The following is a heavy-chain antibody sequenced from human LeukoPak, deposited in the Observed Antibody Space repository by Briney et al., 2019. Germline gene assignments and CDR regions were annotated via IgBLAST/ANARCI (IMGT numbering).Heavy chain of an antibody. J-gene: IGHJ4*02. CDR2: ISAYNGNT. V-gene: IGHV1-18*01. D-gene: IGHD4-23*01. Sequence: GASVKVSCKASGYTFTSYGISWVRQAPGQGLEWMGWISAYNGNTNYAQKLQGRVTMTTDTSTSTAYMELRSLRSDDTAVYYCARITEDYGGNSPLYDYWGQGTLVTVSS. CDR1: GYTFTSYG. CDR3: ARITEDYGGNSPLYDY.